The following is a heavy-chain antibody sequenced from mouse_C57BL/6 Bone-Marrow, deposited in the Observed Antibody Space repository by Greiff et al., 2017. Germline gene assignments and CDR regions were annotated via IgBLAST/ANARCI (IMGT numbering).Heavy chain of an antibody. D-gene: IGHD1-1*01. V-gene: IGHV1-81*01. J-gene: IGHJ2*01. CDR3: ARHYYGSSYGY. Sequence: QVQLQQSGAELARPGASVKLSCKASGYTFTSYGISWVKQRTGQGLEWIGEIYPRSGNTYYNEKFKGKATLTADKSSSTAYMELRGLTSEDSAVYFCARHYYGSSYGYWGQGTTLTVSS. CDR2: IYPRSGNT. CDR1: GYTFTSYG.